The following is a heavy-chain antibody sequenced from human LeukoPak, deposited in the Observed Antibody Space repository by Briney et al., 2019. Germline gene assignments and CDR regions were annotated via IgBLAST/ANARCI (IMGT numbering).Heavy chain of an antibody. Sequence: GGSLRLSCAASGFTFSNYAMSWVRQAPGMGLEWVSGISDSGGTTYYADSVKGRFTISRDNSKNTLYLQMNSLRAEDTAVYYCARDRVTWAFWGRGTMVTVSS. D-gene: IGHD5-18*01. CDR2: ISDSGGTT. CDR1: GFTFSNYA. CDR3: ARDRVTWAF. J-gene: IGHJ3*01. V-gene: IGHV3-23*01.